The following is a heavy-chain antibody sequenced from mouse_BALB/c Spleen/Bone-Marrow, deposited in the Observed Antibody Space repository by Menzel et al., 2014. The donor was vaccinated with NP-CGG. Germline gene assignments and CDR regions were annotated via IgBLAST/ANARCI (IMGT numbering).Heavy chain of an antibody. CDR3: ARGDILYAMDY. V-gene: IGHV1S81*02. J-gene: IGHJ4*01. Sequence: VQLQESGAELVKPGASVKLSCKASGYTFTSYWMHWVKQRPGQGLEWIGEINPSNGRTNYNEKFKSKATQTVDKSSSTAYMQLSSLTSEDSAVYYCARGDILYAMDYWGQGTSVTVSS. CDR2: INPSNGRT. CDR1: GYTFTSYW.